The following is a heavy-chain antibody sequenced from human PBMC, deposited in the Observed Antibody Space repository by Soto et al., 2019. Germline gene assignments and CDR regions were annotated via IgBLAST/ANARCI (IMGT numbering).Heavy chain of an antibody. CDR1: GGSISNGGYY. CDR3: ARDSHSQQPNNRWGGGDMDV. D-gene: IGHD6-13*01. CDR2: IYFSGST. J-gene: IGHJ6*03. Sequence: QLQLQESGPGLVKPSQTLSLTCAVSGGSISNGGYYWSWIRQHPGKGLEWIGSIYFSGSTYYNPSRKSSVTISVATPKNQFSLKLSSVTAADTAVYYCARDSHSQQPNNRWGGGDMDVWGKGTTVTVSS. V-gene: IGHV4-31*11.